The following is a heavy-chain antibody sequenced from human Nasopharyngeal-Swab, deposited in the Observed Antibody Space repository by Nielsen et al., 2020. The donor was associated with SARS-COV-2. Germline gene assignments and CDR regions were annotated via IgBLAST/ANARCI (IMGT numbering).Heavy chain of an antibody. V-gene: IGHV3-21*05. J-gene: IGHJ4*02. Sequence: GGSLRLSCAASGFLFRSYAINWVRQAPGKGLEWVSHISVIVADIHYGDSVKGRFTISRDNAKKSVYLQMNSLRAEDTAVYYCARRNDFGGHHQYYFEYWGQGTLVTVSS. CDR3: ARRNDFGGHHQYYFEY. CDR2: ISVIVADI. CDR1: GFLFRSYA. D-gene: IGHD3-3*01.